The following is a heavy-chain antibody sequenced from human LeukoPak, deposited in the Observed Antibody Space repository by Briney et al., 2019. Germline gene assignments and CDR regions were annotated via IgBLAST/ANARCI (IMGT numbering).Heavy chain of an antibody. CDR3: AKGIYSSGWSYFDY. D-gene: IGHD6-19*01. V-gene: IGHV3-23*01. J-gene: IGHJ4*01. CDR1: GFTFSNSA. Sequence: GGSLRLSCAASGFTFSNSAMSWVRQAPGKGLEWVSTLSGSGITTYYADCVKGRFTISRDNSKNTLYLQMNSLRAEDTAVYYCAKGIYSSGWSYFDYWGHRTLVTVSS. CDR2: LSGSGITT.